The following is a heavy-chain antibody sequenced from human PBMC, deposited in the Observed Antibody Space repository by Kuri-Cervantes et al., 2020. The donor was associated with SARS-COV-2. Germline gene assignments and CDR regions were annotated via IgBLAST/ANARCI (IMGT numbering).Heavy chain of an antibody. D-gene: IGHD4-23*01. CDR2: ISSSSSYI. J-gene: IGHJ3*02. CDR3: ARGLIQSELGNDAFDI. CDR1: GFTFSSYE. Sequence: GESLKISCAASGFTFSSYEMNWVRQAPGKGLEWVSSISSSSSYIYYADSVKGRFTISRDNAKNSLYLQMNSLRAEDTAVYYCARGLIQSELGNDAFDIWGQGTMVTVSS. V-gene: IGHV3-21*01.